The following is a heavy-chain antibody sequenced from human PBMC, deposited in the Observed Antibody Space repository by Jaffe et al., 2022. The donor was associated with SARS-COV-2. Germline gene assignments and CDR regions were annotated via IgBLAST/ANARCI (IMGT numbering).Heavy chain of an antibody. CDR2: ISSSSSYI. J-gene: IGHJ6*03. Sequence: EVQLVESGGGLVKPGGSLRLSCAASGFTFSSYSMNWVRQAPGKGLEWVSSISSSSSYIYYADSVKGRFTISRDNAKNSLYLQMNSLRAEDTAVYYCAREYGYFDSEDYYYMDVWGKGTTVTVSS. CDR3: AREYGYFDSEDYYYMDV. CDR1: GFTFSSYS. V-gene: IGHV3-21*01. D-gene: IGHD3-9*01.